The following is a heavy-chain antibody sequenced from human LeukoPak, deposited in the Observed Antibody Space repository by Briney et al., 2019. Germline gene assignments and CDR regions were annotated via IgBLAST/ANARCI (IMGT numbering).Heavy chain of an antibody. Sequence: GGSLRLSCAASGFPFNSYWMSWVRQAPGRGLEWVANIKEDGSEKFYVDSVKGRFTISRDNAKNSLFLQMTSLRAEDTALYYCAKDIELGSSWYLGRGAFDIWGQGTMVTVSS. V-gene: IGHV3-7*03. D-gene: IGHD6-13*01. CDR1: GFPFNSYW. CDR2: IKEDGSEK. J-gene: IGHJ3*02. CDR3: AKDIELGSSWYLGRGAFDI.